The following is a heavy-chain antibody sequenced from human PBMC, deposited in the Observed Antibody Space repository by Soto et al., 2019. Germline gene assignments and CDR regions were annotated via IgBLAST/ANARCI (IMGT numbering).Heavy chain of an antibody. CDR2: INPIFGTA. CDR3: ARAISSSWVRGGWWFDP. V-gene: IGHV1-69*01. D-gene: IGHD6-13*01. CDR1: GGTFSSYA. Sequence: QVQLVQSGAEVKKPGSSVKVSCKASGGTFSSYAISWVRQAPGQGLEWMGGINPIFGTANYAQKCQGRVTITADESTSTAYMELSSLRAEDTAVYYWARAISSSWVRGGWWFDPWGQGTLVTVSS. J-gene: IGHJ5*02.